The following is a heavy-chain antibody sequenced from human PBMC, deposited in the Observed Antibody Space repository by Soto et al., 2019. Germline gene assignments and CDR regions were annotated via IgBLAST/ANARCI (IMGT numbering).Heavy chain of an antibody. J-gene: IGHJ6*03. D-gene: IGHD6-6*01. CDR2: ISSSGSTI. CDR3: ARVPAEYSSSSDYYYYYYMDV. V-gene: IGHV3-48*04. CDR1: GFTFSSYA. Sequence: GGSLRLSCAASGFTFSSYAMSWVRQAPGKGLEWVSYISSSGSTIYYADSVKGRFTISRDNAKNSLYLQMNSLRAEDTAVYYCARVPAEYSSSSDYYYYYYMDVWGKGTTVTVSS.